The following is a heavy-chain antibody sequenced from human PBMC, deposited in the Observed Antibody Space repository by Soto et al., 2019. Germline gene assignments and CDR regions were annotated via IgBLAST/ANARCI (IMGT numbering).Heavy chain of an antibody. D-gene: IGHD3-16*01. CDR1: GYTFTSYG. CDR2: ISAYNGNT. V-gene: IGHV1-18*01. Sequence: ASVKVSCKASGYTFTSYGISWVRQAPGQGLEWMGWISAYNGNTNYAQKLQGRVTMTTDTSTSTAYMELRSLRSDDTAVYYCARDRGTDYDYVWGPKVTFDYWGQGTLVTVSS. J-gene: IGHJ4*02. CDR3: ARDRGTDYDYVWGPKVTFDY.